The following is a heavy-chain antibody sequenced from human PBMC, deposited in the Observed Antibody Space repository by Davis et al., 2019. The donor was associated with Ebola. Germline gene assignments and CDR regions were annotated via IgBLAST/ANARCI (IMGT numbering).Heavy chain of an antibody. D-gene: IGHD3-10*01. CDR2: ISAYNGNT. J-gene: IGHJ6*04. CDR1: GGTFSSYA. CDR3: ASGGFGAHFNAMDV. V-gene: IGHV1-18*01. Sequence: AASVKVSCKASGGTFSSYAISWVRQAPGQGLEWMGWISAYNGNTNYAQKFRDRVTMTKDTSTSTAYMELRSLRSDDTAMYFCASGGFGAHFNAMDVWGKGTTVTVSS.